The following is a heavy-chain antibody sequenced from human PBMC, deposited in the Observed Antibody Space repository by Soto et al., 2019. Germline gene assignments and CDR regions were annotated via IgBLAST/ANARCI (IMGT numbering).Heavy chain of an antibody. V-gene: IGHV3-23*01. Sequence: GVSLRLSSAASGFTFSSYAMSWVRQAPGKGLEWVSAISGSGGSTYYADSVKGRFTISRDNSKNTLYLQMNSLRAEDTAVYYCAKGEDFWSGYSERDYYYYYMDVWGKGTTVTVSS. CDR1: GFTFSSYA. J-gene: IGHJ6*03. CDR2: ISGSGGST. CDR3: AKGEDFWSGYSERDYYYYYMDV. D-gene: IGHD3-3*01.